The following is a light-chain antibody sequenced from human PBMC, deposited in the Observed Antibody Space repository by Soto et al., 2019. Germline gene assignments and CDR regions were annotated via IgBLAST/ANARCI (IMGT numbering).Light chain of an antibody. V-gene: IGLV3-21*04. CDR1: NIGSKS. CDR2: YDS. J-gene: IGLJ2*01. CDR3: QVWDSDHVV. Sequence: SSELTQPPSVSVAPGKTARISCGGNNIGSKSVHWDQQKPGQAPVVVIYYDSDRPSGIPERFSGSNSGNTATLTISRVEAGDEADYYRQVWDSDHVVFGGGTQLTVL.